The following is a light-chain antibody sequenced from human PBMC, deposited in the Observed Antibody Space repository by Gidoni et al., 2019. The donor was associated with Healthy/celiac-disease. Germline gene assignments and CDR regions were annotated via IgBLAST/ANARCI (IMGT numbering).Light chain of an antibody. Sequence: SSELTKPPSVSVSPGQTASITCSGDKLVDKYACWYQQKPGQSPVLVIYQDSKRPSGIPERFSGSNSGNTATLTIIGTQAMDEADYYCQAWDSSTVVFGGGTKLTVL. CDR1: KLVDKY. J-gene: IGLJ2*01. CDR2: QDS. CDR3: QAWDSSTVV. V-gene: IGLV3-1*01.